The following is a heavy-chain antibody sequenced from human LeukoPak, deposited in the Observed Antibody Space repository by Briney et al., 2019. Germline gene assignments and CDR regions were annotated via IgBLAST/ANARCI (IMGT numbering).Heavy chain of an antibody. D-gene: IGHD2-2*02. Sequence: GGSLRLSCAASGFTFSDYSMNWVRQAPGKGLEWLSYITSGSSTIYYADSVRGRFTISRDNAKSSLYLQMNSLRAEDTAVYYCAKHHCSSTSCYRVFDFWGQGTLVTVSS. CDR1: GFTFSDYS. J-gene: IGHJ4*02. CDR2: ITSGSSTI. V-gene: IGHV3-48*04. CDR3: AKHHCSSTSCYRVFDF.